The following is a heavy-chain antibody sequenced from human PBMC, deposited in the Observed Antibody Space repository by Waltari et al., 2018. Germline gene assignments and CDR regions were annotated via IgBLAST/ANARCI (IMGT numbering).Heavy chain of an antibody. V-gene: IGHV4-59*11. CDR1: GGSISSHY. CDR2: IYYSGST. CDR3: ARGRGELDY. J-gene: IGHJ4*02. Sequence: QVQLQESGPGLVKPSETLSLTCTVSGGSISSHYWSWVRQTPGKGLEWIGYIYYSGSTNYNPSLKSRVTISVDTSKNQFSLKLTSVTAADTAVYYCARGRGELDYWGQGTLVTVSS. D-gene: IGHD4-17*01.